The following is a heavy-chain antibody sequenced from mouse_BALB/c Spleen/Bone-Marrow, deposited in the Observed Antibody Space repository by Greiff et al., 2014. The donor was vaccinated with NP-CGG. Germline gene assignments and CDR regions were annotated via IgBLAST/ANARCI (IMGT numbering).Heavy chain of an antibody. CDR3: ARGRGWYFDY. D-gene: IGHD2-3*01. V-gene: IGHV1-80*01. CDR1: GYAFSNYW. Sequence: VQLQQSGAELVRPGSSVKISCKASGYAFSNYWMNWVKRRPGQGLEWIGQIYPGDGDTNYNGKLKGKATLAADKSSSTAYMQLSSLTSEDSAVYFCARGRGWYFDYWGQGTTLTVSS. CDR2: IYPGDGDT. J-gene: IGHJ2*01.